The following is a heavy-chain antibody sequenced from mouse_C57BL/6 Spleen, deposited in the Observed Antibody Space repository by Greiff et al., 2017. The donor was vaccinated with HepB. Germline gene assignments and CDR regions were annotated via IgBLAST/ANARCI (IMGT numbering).Heavy chain of an antibody. CDR1: GYTFTDYE. CDR3: TEACDSWFAY. Sequence: QVQLQQSGAELVRPGASVTLSCKASGYTFTDYEMHWVKQTPVHGLEWIGAIDPETGGTAYNQKFKGKAILTADKSSSTAYMELRSLTSEDSAVYYCTEACDSWFAYWGHGTLVTVSA. V-gene: IGHV1-15*01. CDR2: IDPETGGT. J-gene: IGHJ3*01.